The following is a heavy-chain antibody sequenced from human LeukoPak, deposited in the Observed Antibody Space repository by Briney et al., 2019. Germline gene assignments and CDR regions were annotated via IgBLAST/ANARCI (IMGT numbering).Heavy chain of an antibody. D-gene: IGHD3-22*01. CDR3: ARRNYYDTSGYQFDY. J-gene: IGHJ4*02. Sequence: SETLSLTYTVSGGSISSYYWSWIRQPPGKGLEWIGYIYYSGNTNYHPSLKSRVTISVDTSKNQFSLKLSSVTAADTAVYYCARRNYYDTSGYQFDYWGQGTLVTVSS. V-gene: IGHV4-59*08. CDR1: GGSISSYY. CDR2: IYYSGNT.